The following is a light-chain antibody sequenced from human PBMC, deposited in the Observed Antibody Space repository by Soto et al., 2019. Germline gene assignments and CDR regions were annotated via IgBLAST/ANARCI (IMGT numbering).Light chain of an antibody. CDR3: QSYDSSLSGYV. J-gene: IGLJ1*01. CDR1: SSNIGAGYD. CDR2: ANN. Sequence: QSVLTQPPSVSGAPGQRVTISCTGTSSNIGAGYDVHWYQQLPGTAPKLFMYANNNRPSWVPGRFSGSKSGTSASLAITGLQAEDEADYYCQSYDSSLSGYVFGTGTKLTVL. V-gene: IGLV1-40*01.